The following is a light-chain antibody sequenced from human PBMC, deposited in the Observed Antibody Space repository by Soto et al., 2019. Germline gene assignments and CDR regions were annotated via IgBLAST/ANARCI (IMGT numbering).Light chain of an antibody. CDR2: DAS. J-gene: IGKJ4*01. CDR3: QQRSNWPQIT. Sequence: EIVLTQSPATLSLSPGERATLSCRASQSVSKYLAWYQQKPGQAPRLLIHDASNRATGIPARLSGSGSGTDFTLTISSLEPEDFGVYYCQQRSNWPQITFGGGTKVEI. CDR1: QSVSKY. V-gene: IGKV3-11*01.